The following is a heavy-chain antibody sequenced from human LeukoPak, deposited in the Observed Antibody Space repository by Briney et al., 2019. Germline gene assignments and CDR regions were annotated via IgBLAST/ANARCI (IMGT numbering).Heavy chain of an antibody. V-gene: IGHV3-23*01. J-gene: IGHJ4*02. Sequence: GGSLRLSCAASGFTFNNYAMNWVRQAPGKGLEWVSSISGGGGTAYYADSAKGRFTISRDNSQNTLYLQMNSLRAEDTAVYYCARDYADYVGYFFFDYWGQGTLVTVSS. CDR2: ISGGGGTA. D-gene: IGHD4-17*01. CDR3: ARDYADYVGYFFFDY. CDR1: GFTFNNYA.